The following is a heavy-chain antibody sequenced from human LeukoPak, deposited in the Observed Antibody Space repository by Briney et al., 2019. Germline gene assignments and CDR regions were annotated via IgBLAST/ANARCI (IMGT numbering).Heavy chain of an antibody. D-gene: IGHD3-22*01. J-gene: IGHJ5*02. CDR2: INSDGINT. CDR1: GFTFSNYW. Sequence: PGVSLRLSCAASGFTFSNYWMHWVRQAPGKGRVWVSRINSDGINTSYADSVKGRFTISRDNAKNTLNLRMNSLRAEDTAVYYCARDLGQYYDTSDNWFDPWGQGTLVTVSS. V-gene: IGHV3-74*01. CDR3: ARDLGQYYDTSDNWFDP.